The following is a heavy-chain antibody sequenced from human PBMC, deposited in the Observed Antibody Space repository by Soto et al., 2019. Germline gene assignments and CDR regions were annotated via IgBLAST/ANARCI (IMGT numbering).Heavy chain of an antibody. CDR2: ISTSGSTI. J-gene: IGHJ4*02. D-gene: IGHD6-13*01. V-gene: IGHV3-48*03. CDR1: GFTFSRYE. CDR3: ARELAAAGSFDY. Sequence: TGGSLRLSCAASGFTFSRYEMNWVRQAPGKGLEWISYISTSGSTIYYADSVKGRFTISRDNAKNSLYLQMNSPRAEDTAVYYCARELAAAGSFDYWGQGTLVTAPQ.